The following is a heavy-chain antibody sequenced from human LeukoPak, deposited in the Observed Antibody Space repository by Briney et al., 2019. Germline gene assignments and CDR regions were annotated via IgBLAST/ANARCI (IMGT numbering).Heavy chain of an antibody. CDR3: ARRKAGDDWVDP. J-gene: IGHJ5*02. CDR1: GGSISSIGYY. Sequence: SETLSLTCTVSGGSISSIGYYWDWIRQPPGKGLEWIGSIYSNGYTYYNPSPRSRVTISADTSKNHFSLKLSSVTAADTAVYYCARRKAGDDWVDPWGQGTQVTVSS. V-gene: IGHV4-39*02. CDR2: IYSNGYT. D-gene: IGHD2-21*02.